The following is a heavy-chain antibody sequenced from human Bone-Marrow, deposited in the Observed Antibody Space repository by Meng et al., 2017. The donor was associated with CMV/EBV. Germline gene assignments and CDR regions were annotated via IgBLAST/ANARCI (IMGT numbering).Heavy chain of an antibody. J-gene: IGHJ6*02. CDR1: GFTFSSYD. CDR2: IGTAGDT. V-gene: IGHV3-13*01. Sequence: GGSLRLSCAASGFTFSSYDMHWVRQATGKGLEWVSAIGTAGDTYYPGSVKGRFTISRENAKNSLYLQMNSPRAGDTAVYYCARVRPLGRGSGSYSGGNYYYGMDVWGQATTVTFSS. CDR3: ARVRPLGRGSGSYSGGNYYYGMDV. D-gene: IGHD3-10*01.